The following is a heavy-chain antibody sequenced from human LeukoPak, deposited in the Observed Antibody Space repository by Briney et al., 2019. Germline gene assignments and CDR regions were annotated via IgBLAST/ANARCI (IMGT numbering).Heavy chain of an antibody. CDR2: IYHSGST. J-gene: IGHJ4*02. CDR3: AKENAAGGPFDY. Sequence: KPSQTLSLTCTVSGGSISRGDYYWSWIRQSPGKGLEWIGYIYHSGSTYYNPSLKSRVTISVDTSKNQFSLKLSSVTAADTAVYYCAKENAAGGPFDYWGQGTLVTVSS. V-gene: IGHV4-30-4*01. D-gene: IGHD6-25*01. CDR1: GGSISRGDYY.